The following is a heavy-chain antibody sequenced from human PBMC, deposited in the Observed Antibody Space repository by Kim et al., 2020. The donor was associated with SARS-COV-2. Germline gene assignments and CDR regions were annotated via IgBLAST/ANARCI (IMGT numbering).Heavy chain of an antibody. Sequence: GGSLRLSCAASGFTFSSYWMSWVRQAPGKGLEWVANIKQDGSEKYYVDSVKGRFTISRDNAKNSLYLQMNSLRAEDTAVYYCARDTGDGYQQLYCFDYWGQGTLVTVSS. CDR3: ARDTGDGYQQLYCFDY. D-gene: IGHD5-12*01. CDR2: IKQDGSEK. J-gene: IGHJ4*02. CDR1: GFTFSSYW. V-gene: IGHV3-7*03.